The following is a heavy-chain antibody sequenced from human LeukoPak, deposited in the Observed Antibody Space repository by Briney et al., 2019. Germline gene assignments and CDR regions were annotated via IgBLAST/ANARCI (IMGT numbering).Heavy chain of an antibody. Sequence: SWGRHALGTGLEWSGEINHRGRTNYTPSLKCRVAISVDTSKNQFSLKLSSVTAAATAVYFCASCSLETMIGVVMTGRNWFDPWGQGTLVTVSS. CDR2: INHRGRT. D-gene: IGHD3-22*01. J-gene: IGHJ5*02. CDR3: ASCSLETMIGVVMTGRNWFDP. V-gene: IGHV4-34*01.